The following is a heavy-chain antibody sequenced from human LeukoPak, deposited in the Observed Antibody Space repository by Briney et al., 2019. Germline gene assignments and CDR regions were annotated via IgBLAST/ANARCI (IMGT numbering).Heavy chain of an antibody. Sequence: GASVKVSCKASGYTFTGYYMHWVRKAPGQGLEWMGWINPNSGGTNYAQKFQGRVTMTRDTSISTAYMELSRLRSDDTAVYYCARDYYDSSGYYATKAYYYYYMDVWGKGTTVTVSS. D-gene: IGHD3-22*01. CDR2: INPNSGGT. CDR1: GYTFTGYY. J-gene: IGHJ6*03. CDR3: ARDYYDSSGYYATKAYYYYYMDV. V-gene: IGHV1-2*02.